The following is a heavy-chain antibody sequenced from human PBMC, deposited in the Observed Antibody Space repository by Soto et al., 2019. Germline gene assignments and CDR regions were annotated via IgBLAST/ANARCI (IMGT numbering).Heavy chain of an antibody. CDR1: GFTFSSYS. J-gene: IGHJ6*03. D-gene: IGHD4-17*01. Sequence: EVQLVESGGGLVQPGGSLRLSCAASGFTFSSYSMNWVRQAPGKGLERVSYLSSSSSTIYYADSVKGRFTISRDNAKNSLYLQMNSLRAEDTAVYYCARVLNDYGDYGFYYYYMDVWGKGTTVTVSS. CDR2: LSSSSSTI. V-gene: IGHV3-48*01. CDR3: ARVLNDYGDYGFYYYYMDV.